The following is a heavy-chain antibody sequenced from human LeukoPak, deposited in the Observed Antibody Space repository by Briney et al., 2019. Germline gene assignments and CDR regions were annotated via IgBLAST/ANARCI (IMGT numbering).Heavy chain of an antibody. V-gene: IGHV1-58*02. J-gene: IGHJ6*02. CDR1: GFTFTSSA. D-gene: IGHD3-9*01. Sequence: GASVKVSCKASGFTFTSSAMQWVRQARGQRLEWIGWIVVGSGNTNYAQKFQERVTITRDMSTSTAYMGLSSLRSEDTAVYYYAADRYFDLYYYYGMDVWGQGTTVTVSS. CDR3: AADRYFDLYYYYGMDV. CDR2: IVVGSGNT.